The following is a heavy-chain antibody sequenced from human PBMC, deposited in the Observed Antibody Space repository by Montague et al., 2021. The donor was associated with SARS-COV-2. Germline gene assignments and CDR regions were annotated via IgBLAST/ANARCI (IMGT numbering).Heavy chain of an antibody. Sequence: SETLSLTCAVYGGSFSDYQWTWIRQSPGKGLEWIGQINDRGTTKYNPSLKSRVTLLVDPSKKQFSLKLTSVTAADTAVYYCARAQVTIFGVLIMLPAAGAVDVWGQGTTVTVSS. CDR2: INDRGTT. D-gene: IGHD3-3*01. CDR3: ARAQVTIFGVLIMLPAAGAVDV. V-gene: IGHV4-34*01. J-gene: IGHJ3*01. CDR1: GGSFSDYQ.